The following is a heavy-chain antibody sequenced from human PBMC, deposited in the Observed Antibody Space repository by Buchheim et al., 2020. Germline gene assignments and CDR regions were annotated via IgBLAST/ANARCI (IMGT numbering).Heavy chain of an antibody. CDR1: GGSISSGSYY. V-gene: IGHV4-61*02. CDR3: ARDQELNWFDP. D-gene: IGHD1-26*01. Sequence: QVQLQESGPGLVKPSQTLSLTCTVSGGSISSGSYYWSWIRQPAGKGLEWIGRSYKSGSTNYNPSLKSRVTTSVDTSKNQFSLKLTSVTAADTAVYYCARDQELNWFDPWGQGTL. CDR2: SYKSGST. J-gene: IGHJ5*02.